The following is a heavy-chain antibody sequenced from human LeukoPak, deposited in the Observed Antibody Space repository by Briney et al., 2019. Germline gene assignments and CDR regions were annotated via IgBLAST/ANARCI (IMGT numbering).Heavy chain of an antibody. D-gene: IGHD3-3*01. CDR1: GYSFTSYW. V-gene: IGHV5-51*01. CDR3: ARRGGGISSSYNHFDF. CDR2: FYPGDSDT. Sequence: GESLKISCKGSGYSFTSYWIGWVRQMPGKGLEWVGIFYPGDSDTRYSPSFQGQVTISADKSISTAYLQWSSLKASDTAMYYCARRGGGISSSYNHFDFWGQGTLVTVSS. J-gene: IGHJ4*02.